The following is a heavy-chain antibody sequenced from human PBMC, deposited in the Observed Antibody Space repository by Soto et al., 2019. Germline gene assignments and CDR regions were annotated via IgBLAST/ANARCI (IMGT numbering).Heavy chain of an antibody. CDR3: ATRPLLRGAP. J-gene: IGHJ3*01. D-gene: IGHD3-16*01. CDR1: GFTFSSND. V-gene: IGHV3-53*01. CDR2: IWTSGST. Sequence: EVQLVESGGGLIQPGGSLRLSCEASGFTFSSNDMNWVRQAPGKGLEWVSLIWTSGSTAYADSVKGRFTISRDNSKSALYLHMSSQRAEDTAVYYCATRPLLRGAPWGQGTMVTVSS.